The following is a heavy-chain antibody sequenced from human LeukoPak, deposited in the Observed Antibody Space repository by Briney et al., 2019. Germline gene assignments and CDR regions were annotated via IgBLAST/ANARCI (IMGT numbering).Heavy chain of an antibody. J-gene: IGHJ4*02. Sequence: SETLSLTCTVSGDSIGSGGYSWSWIRQHPGKGLEQIGYIYYSGSTYYSPSLRSRVTISVDTSQNQFSLKLRSVTAADTAVYYCARGGGGNALDYWGQGTLVTVSS. CDR3: ARGGGGNALDY. V-gene: IGHV4-31*03. CDR1: GDSIGSGGYS. D-gene: IGHD4-23*01. CDR2: IYYSGST.